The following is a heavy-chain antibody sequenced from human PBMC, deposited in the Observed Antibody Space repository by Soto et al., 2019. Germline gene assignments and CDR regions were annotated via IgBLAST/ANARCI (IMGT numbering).Heavy chain of an antibody. CDR2: IYYSGST. Sequence: VHLQESGPGLVKPSQTLSLTCTVSGGSISSGGYYWSWIRQHPGKGLEWIGYIYYSGSTYDNPSLKSRVTISVDTSKNQFSLKLSSVTAAYTAVYYCARFPGIAGGIDYWGQGTLVTVSS. D-gene: IGHD6-13*01. CDR3: ARFPGIAGGIDY. V-gene: IGHV4-31*03. CDR1: GGSISSGGYY. J-gene: IGHJ4*02.